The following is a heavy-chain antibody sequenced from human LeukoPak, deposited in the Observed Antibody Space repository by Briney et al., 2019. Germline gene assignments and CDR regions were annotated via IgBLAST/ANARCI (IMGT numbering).Heavy chain of an antibody. J-gene: IGHJ3*02. V-gene: IGHV1-46*01. D-gene: IGHD3-9*01. CDR3: ARPRRASYYDILTGGNAFDI. CDR1: GYTFTSYY. Sequence: ASVKVSCKASGYTFTSYYMHWVRQAPGQGLEWMGIINPSGGSTSYAQKFQGRVTMTRDTSTSTVYMELSSLRSEDTAVYYCARPRRASYYDILTGGNAFDIWGQGTMVTVSS. CDR2: INPSGGST.